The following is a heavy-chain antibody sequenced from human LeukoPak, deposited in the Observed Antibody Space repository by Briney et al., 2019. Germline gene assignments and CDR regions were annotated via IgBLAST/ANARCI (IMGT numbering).Heavy chain of an antibody. CDR2: ISGGGGST. D-gene: IGHD2-21*01. CDR1: GFIFSNHG. J-gene: IGHJ4*02. CDR3: AKGSGWLLPQYFDF. V-gene: IGHV3-23*01. Sequence: GGSLRLSCTASGFIFSNHGMSWVRQAPGKGLEWLSTISGGGGSTYYADSVKGRFTISRDNSKNTLYLHMKSLRAEDTAVYYCAKGSGWLLPQYFDFWGQGTLVTVSS.